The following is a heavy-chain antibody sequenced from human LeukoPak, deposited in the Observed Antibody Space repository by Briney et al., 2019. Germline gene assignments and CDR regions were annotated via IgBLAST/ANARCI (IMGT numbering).Heavy chain of an antibody. CDR3: ARGRPHGNDY. J-gene: IGHJ4*02. CDR1: GFTFSSYW. V-gene: IGHV3-74*01. Sequence: GGSLRLSCAASGFTFSSYWMNWVRHAPGKGLVWVSRIASDGSSTTYADSVKGRFSVSRDNAKNTLYLQMNSLRVEDTAVYYCARGRPHGNDYWGQGTLVTVSS. D-gene: IGHD4-23*01. CDR2: IASDGSST.